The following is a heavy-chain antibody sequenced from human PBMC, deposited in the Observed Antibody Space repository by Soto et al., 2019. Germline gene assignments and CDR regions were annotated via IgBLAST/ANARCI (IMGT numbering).Heavy chain of an antibody. J-gene: IGHJ3*02. D-gene: IGHD3-22*01. V-gene: IGHV4-31*03. CDR1: GGSISSGGYY. CDR2: IYYSGIT. Sequence: SETLSLTCTVSGGSISSGGYYWSWIRQHPGKGLEWIGYIYYSGITYYSPSLKSRVTISVDTSKNQFSLKLNSVTAADTAVYFCARDQSYYYDSSGYHDAFDIWGQGTMVTVSS. CDR3: ARDQSYYYDSSGYHDAFDI.